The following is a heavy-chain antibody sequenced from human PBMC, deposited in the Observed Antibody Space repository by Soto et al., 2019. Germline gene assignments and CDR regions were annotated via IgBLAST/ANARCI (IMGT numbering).Heavy chain of an antibody. CDR2: ISYDGSNE. V-gene: IGHV3-30*18. D-gene: IGHD1-26*01. CDR3: GKGRSYYYYYSVDV. J-gene: IGHJ6*02. CDR1: GFAFGSYG. Sequence: PGGSLRLSCAASGFAFGSYGMHWVRQAPGKGLEWVALISYDGSNEYYADSVKGRFTISRDNSKSTLYLQMNSLRAEDTAVYYCGKGRSYYYYYSVDVWGQGTTVTVSS.